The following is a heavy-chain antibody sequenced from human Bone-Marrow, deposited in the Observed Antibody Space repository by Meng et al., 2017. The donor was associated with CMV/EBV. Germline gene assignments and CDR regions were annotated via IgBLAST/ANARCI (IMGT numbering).Heavy chain of an antibody. CDR1: GFTFSRYA. CDR2: ISGSGGST. CDR3: AKEREGDYFDY. V-gene: IGHV3-23*01. J-gene: IGHJ4*02. Sequence: GESLKISCGASGFTFSRYAMNWVRQAPGKGLEWVSAISGSGGSTYYADSVKGRFTISRDNSKNTLYLQMNSLGAEDTAVYYCAKEREGDYFDYWGQGTLVTVSS. D-gene: IGHD1-26*01.